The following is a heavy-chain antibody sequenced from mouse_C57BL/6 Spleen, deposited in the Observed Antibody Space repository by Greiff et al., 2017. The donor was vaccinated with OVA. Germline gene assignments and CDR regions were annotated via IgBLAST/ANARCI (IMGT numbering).Heavy chain of an antibody. CDR3: AKLGLNYFDY. CDR2: ILPGSGST. V-gene: IGHV1-9*01. J-gene: IGHJ2*01. Sequence: VMLVESGAELMKPGASVKLSCKATGYTFTGYWIEWVKQRPGHGLEWIGEILPGSGSTNYHEKFKGKATFTADTSSNTAYMQLSSLTTEDSAIYYGAKLGLNYFDYWGQGTTLTVSS. D-gene: IGHD4-1*01. CDR1: GYTFTGYW.